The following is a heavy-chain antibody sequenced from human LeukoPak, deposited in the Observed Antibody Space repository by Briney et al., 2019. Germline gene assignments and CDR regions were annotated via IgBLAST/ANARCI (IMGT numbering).Heavy chain of an antibody. CDR2: INPSGGST. CDR1: GYTFTSYY. Sequence: ASVKVSCKASGYTFTSYYMHWVRQAPGQGLEWMGIINPSGGSTSYAQKFQGRVTTTRDTSTSTVYMELSSLRSEDTAVYYCAREARNFAFDIWGQGTMVTVSS. D-gene: IGHD1-14*01. J-gene: IGHJ3*02. CDR3: AREARNFAFDI. V-gene: IGHV1-46*03.